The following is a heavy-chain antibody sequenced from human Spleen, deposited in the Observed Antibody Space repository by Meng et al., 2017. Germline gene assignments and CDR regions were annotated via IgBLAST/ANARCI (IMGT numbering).Heavy chain of an antibody. CDR3: TIYTTGHI. V-gene: IGHV3-73*01. CDR2: ITSKLHGFAT. CDR1: GVTISGSD. D-gene: IGHD2-2*02. J-gene: IGHJ3*02. Sequence: GESLKISCAVAGVTISGSDIHWVRQASGKGLEWVGRITSKLHGFATSYSASVRGRFTLSRDDSTNTACLQMSSLLIEDTALFYCTIYTTGHIWGRGTMVTVSS.